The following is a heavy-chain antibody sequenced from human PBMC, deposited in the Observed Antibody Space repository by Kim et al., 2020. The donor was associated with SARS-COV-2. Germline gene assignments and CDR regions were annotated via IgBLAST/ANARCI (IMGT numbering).Heavy chain of an antibody. Sequence: SETLSLTCTVSGGSISSYYWSWIRQPAGKGLEWIGRIYTSGSTNYNPSLKSRVTMSVDTSKNQFSLKLSSVTAADTAVYYCAREYGVISGSPAPVDYWGQGTLVTVSS. V-gene: IGHV4-4*07. J-gene: IGHJ4*02. CDR2: IYTSGST. CDR3: AREYGVISGSPAPVDY. D-gene: IGHD1-26*01. CDR1: GGSISSYY.